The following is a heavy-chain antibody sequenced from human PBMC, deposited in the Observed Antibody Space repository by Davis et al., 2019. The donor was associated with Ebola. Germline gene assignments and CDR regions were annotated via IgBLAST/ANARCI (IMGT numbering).Heavy chain of an antibody. J-gene: IGHJ2*01. CDR2: IYRDERT. CDR1: GFTFTTAW. CDR3: ARHVNGDFWYFDL. D-gene: IGHD4-17*01. V-gene: IGHV3-66*04. Sequence: GGSLRLSCAASGFTFTTAWMSWVRQAPGKGLEWVSVIYRDERTYYADSVKGRFTVSRDNSENMVYLEMSTLRAEDTAVYYCARHVNGDFWYFDLWGRGTRVTVSS.